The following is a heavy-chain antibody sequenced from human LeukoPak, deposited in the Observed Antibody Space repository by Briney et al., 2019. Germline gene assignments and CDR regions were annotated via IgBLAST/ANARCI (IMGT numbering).Heavy chain of an antibody. CDR3: AKIAKVKQWLEPFDY. CDR2: ISYNGSNK. D-gene: IGHD6-19*01. CDR1: GSTFSSYG. V-gene: IGHV3-30*18. J-gene: IGHJ4*02. Sequence: PGRSLRLSCAASGSTFSSYGMHWVRQAPGKGLEWVAVISYNGSNKYYADSVKGRFTISRDNSKNTLYLQMNSLRAEDTAVYYCAKIAKVKQWLEPFDYWGQGTLVTVSS.